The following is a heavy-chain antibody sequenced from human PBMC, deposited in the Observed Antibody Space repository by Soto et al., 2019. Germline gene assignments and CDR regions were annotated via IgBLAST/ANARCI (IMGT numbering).Heavy chain of an antibody. V-gene: IGHV3-23*01. CDR3: AKDEAVYCSGGSCHYDY. Sequence: GGSLRLSCAASGFTFSSYAMSWVRQAPGKGLEWVSAISGSGGSTYYADSVKGRFTISRDNSKNTLYLQMNSLRAEDTAVYYCAKDEAVYCSGGSCHYDYWGQGTLVTVS. D-gene: IGHD2-15*01. CDR1: GFTFSSYA. J-gene: IGHJ4*02. CDR2: ISGSGGST.